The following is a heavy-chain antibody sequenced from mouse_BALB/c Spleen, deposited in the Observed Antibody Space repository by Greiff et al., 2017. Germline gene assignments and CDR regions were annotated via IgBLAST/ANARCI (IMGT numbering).Heavy chain of an antibody. CDR3: ASPGDAMDY. V-gene: IGHV5-12-2*01. Sequence: DVMLVESGGGLVQPGGSLKLSCAASGFTFSSYTMSWVRQTPEKRLEWVAYISNGGGSTYYPDTVKGRFTISRDNAKNTLYLQMSSLKSEDTAMYYCASPGDAMDYWGQGTSVTVSS. J-gene: IGHJ4*01. CDR2: ISNGGGST. CDR1: GFTFSSYT.